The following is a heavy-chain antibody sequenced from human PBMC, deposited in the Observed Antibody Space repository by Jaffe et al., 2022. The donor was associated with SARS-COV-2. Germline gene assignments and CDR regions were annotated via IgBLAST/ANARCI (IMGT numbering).Heavy chain of an antibody. CDR2: IYSGDST. CDR3: SRVRGSHYYYHGMDV. Sequence: ELQLVESGGGLVQPGGSLRVSCAASGFTVSSNYMSWVRQAPGKGLEWVSVIYSGDSTYYADSVKGRFTISRDNSKNILYLQMNSVRTEDAAVYYCSRVRGSHYYYHGMDVWGQGTTVTVSS. V-gene: IGHV3-66*02. J-gene: IGHJ6*02. D-gene: IGHD3-16*01. CDR1: GFTVSSNY.